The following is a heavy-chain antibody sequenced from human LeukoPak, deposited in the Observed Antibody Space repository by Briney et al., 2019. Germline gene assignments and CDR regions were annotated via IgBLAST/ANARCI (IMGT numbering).Heavy chain of an antibody. CDR3: ARDEGRRDGYPYDY. Sequence: GSSVKVSCKASGGTYSYFAINWVRQAPGQGLEWMGWINPNSGGTNYAQKFQGRVTMTRDTSISTAYMELSRLRSDDTAVYYCARDEGRRDGYPYDYWGQGTLVTVSS. V-gene: IGHV1-2*02. D-gene: IGHD5-24*01. CDR1: GGTYSYFA. J-gene: IGHJ4*02. CDR2: INPNSGGT.